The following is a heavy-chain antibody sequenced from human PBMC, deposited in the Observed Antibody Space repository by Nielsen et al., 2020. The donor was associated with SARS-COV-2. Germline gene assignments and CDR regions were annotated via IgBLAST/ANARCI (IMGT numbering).Heavy chain of an antibody. Sequence: ASVKVSCKASGYTFTSYGISWVRQAPGQGLEWMGWISAYNGNTNYAQKLQGRDTMTTDTSTSTAYMELRSLRSDDTAVYYCARVRELGDYDDYWGQGTLVTVSS. V-gene: IGHV1-18*01. CDR1: GYTFTSYG. D-gene: IGHD3-10*01. CDR2: ISAYNGNT. CDR3: ARVRELGDYDDY. J-gene: IGHJ4*02.